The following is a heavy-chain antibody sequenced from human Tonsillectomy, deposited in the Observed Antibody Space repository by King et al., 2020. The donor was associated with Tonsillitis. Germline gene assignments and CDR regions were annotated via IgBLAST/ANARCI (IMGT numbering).Heavy chain of an antibody. Sequence: HVQLQESGPGLVKPSETLSLTCTVSGDSISSYYWSWIRQPPGKGLEWIGYVFYSGSTNYKSSLKSRVTISVNTSKNQFSLKLSSVTAADTAVYYCARDRATVVTGWYFDLWGRGTLVTVAS. V-gene: IGHV4-59*13. J-gene: IGHJ2*01. D-gene: IGHD4-23*01. CDR2: VFYSGST. CDR1: GDSISSYY. CDR3: ARDRATVVTGWYFDL.